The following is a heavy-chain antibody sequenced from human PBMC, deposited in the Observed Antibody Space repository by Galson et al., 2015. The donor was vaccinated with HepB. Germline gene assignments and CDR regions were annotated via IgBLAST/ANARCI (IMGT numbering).Heavy chain of an antibody. J-gene: IGHJ3*02. CDR2: INPNSGGT. D-gene: IGHD4-17*01. CDR1: GYTFTGYY. CDR3: ARGSGRTTVTAFDI. V-gene: IGHV1-2*06. Sequence: SVKVSCKASGYTFTGYYMHWVRQARGQGLEWMGRINPNSGGTNYAQKFKGRVTMTRDTSISTAYMELSRLGSDDTAVYYCARGSGRTTVTAFDIWGEGTMVTVSS.